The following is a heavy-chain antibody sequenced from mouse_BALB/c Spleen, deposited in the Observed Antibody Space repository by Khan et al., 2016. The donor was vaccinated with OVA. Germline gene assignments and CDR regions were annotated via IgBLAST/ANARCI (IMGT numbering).Heavy chain of an antibody. Sequence: EVQLQESGPGLVKPSQSLSLTCTVTGYSITTDYAWNWIRQFPGNKLEWMGFISYSGNTKYNPSLKSRISITRDPSKNQFFLQLKSVTNEDAARYFCARVYGGDFDYWGQGSTLTVSS. D-gene: IGHD1-1*01. CDR1: GYSITTDYA. CDR3: ARVYGGDFDY. V-gene: IGHV3-2*02. CDR2: ISYSGNT. J-gene: IGHJ2*01.